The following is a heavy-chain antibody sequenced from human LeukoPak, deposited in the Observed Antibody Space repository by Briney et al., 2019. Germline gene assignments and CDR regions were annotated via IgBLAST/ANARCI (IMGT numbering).Heavy chain of an antibody. D-gene: IGHD3-22*01. J-gene: IGHJ1*01. CDR1: GYTFTSYD. Sequence: ASVKVSCKASGYTFTSYDINWVRQATGQVLEWMGWMNPNSGNTGYAQKFQGRVTMTRNTSISTAYMELSSLRSEDTAVYYCAKEHTGYYYDSSGYYLPERTFQHWGQGTLVTVSS. CDR3: AKEHTGYYYDSSGYYLPERTFQH. CDR2: MNPNSGNT. V-gene: IGHV1-8*01.